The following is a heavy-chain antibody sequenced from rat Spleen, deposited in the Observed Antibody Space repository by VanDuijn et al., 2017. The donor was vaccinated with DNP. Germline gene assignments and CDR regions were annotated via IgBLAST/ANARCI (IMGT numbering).Heavy chain of an antibody. CDR2: ISYSGGT. Sequence: EVQLQESGPGLVKPSQSLSLTCSVTGYSITSNYWGGIRIFPGNKMEWIGHISYSGGTTYNPSLKSRISITRDTSKNQFFLQLNSVTTEDTATYYCARWTYYFDYWGQGVMVTVSS. CDR1: GYSITSNY. CDR3: ARWTYYFDY. J-gene: IGHJ2*01. V-gene: IGHV3-1*01.